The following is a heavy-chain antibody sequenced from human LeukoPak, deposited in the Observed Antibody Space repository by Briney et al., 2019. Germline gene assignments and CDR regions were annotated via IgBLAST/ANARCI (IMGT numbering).Heavy chain of an antibody. D-gene: IGHD4-17*01. Sequence: SQTLSLTCTVSGGSISSGSYYWSWIRQPAGKGLEWIGRIYTSGSTNYNPSLKSRVTISVDTSKNQFSLKRSSVTAADTAVYYCAREGFDYGDYVDYWGQGTLVTVSS. J-gene: IGHJ4*02. CDR2: IYTSGST. CDR1: GGSISSGSYY. V-gene: IGHV4-61*02. CDR3: AREGFDYGDYVDY.